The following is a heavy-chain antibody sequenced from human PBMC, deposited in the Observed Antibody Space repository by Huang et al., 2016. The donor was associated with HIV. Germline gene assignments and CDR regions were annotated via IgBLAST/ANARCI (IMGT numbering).Heavy chain of an antibody. CDR1: GDSISSQY. J-gene: IGHJ6*03. CDR2: IYYRGSP. CDR3: ARYDVLTGANYYMDV. D-gene: IGHD3-9*01. V-gene: IGHV4-59*11. Sequence: QVQLQESGPGLVKPSGTLSLPCSVSGDSISSQYWGWIRQPPGKGLEWIGTIYYRGSPSYNTALKSRVTMSGDTSKNQFSLKLNSVTAADTAVYYCARYDVLTGANYYMDVWGRGITVIVSS.